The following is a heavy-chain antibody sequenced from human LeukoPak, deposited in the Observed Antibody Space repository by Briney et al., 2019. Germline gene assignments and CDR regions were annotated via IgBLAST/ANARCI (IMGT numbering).Heavy chain of an antibody. D-gene: IGHD2-15*01. V-gene: IGHV1-18*04. CDR3: ARDCSGGSCHFDY. Sequence: ASVKVSCKTSGHTFTRYGTSWVRQAPGQGLEWMGWISGYNGNTNYAQKFQGRVNMTTDTSTSTAYMELRSLRSDDTAVYYCARDCSGGSCHFDYWGQGTLVTVPS. CDR1: GHTFTRYG. CDR2: ISGYNGNT. J-gene: IGHJ4*02.